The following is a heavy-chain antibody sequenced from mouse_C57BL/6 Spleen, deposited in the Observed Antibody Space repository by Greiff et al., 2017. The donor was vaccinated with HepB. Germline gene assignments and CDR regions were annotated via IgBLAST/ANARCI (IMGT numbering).Heavy chain of an antibody. J-gene: IGHJ3*01. CDR1: GFTYSDYG. Sequence: EVKLVESGGGLVKPGGSLKLSCAASGFTYSDYGMHWVRQAPEKGLEWVAYISSGSSTIYYADTVKGRFTISRDNAKNTLFLQMTSLRSEDTAMYYCARPMGLPAWFAYWGQGTLVTVSA. V-gene: IGHV5-17*01. CDR2: ISSGSSTI. D-gene: IGHD2-4*01. CDR3: ARPMGLPAWFAY.